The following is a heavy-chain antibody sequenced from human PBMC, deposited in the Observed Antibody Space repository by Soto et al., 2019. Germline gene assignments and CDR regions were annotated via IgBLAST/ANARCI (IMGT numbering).Heavy chain of an antibody. Sequence: TGGFLRLSCAASGVTFSSYAMSWVRQAPGKGLEWVSAISGSGGSTYYADSVKGRFTISRDNSKNTLYLQMNSLRAEDTAVYYCAKNGDYIWGSYRLYDYWGQGTLVTVSS. J-gene: IGHJ4*02. D-gene: IGHD3-16*02. CDR3: AKNGDYIWGSYRLYDY. V-gene: IGHV3-23*01. CDR2: ISGSGGST. CDR1: GVTFSSYA.